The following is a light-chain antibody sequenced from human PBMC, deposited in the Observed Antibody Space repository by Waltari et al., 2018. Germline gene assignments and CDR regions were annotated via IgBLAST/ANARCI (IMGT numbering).Light chain of an antibody. CDR3: SSYTSSISVV. CDR2: DVT. Sequence: QSALTQPASVSGSPGQSITISCTGTSSDVGGYNFVSWYQQHPGKAPKLMVYDVTNRASGVSKRFSGSKSGNTASLTISGLQAEDEADYYCSSYTSSISVVFGGGTKLTVL. V-gene: IGLV2-14*03. J-gene: IGLJ2*01. CDR1: SSDVGGYNF.